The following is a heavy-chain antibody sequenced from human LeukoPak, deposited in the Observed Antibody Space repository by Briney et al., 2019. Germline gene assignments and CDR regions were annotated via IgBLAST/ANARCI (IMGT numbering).Heavy chain of an antibody. D-gene: IGHD3-10*01. CDR3: ARGRLGYYYGSGAWFDP. CDR1: GYTFTSYD. J-gene: IGHJ5*02. CDR2: MNPNSGNT. Sequence: ASVKVSCKASGYTFTSYDINWVRQATGQGLEWMGWMNPNSGNTGYAQKFQGRVTITRNTSISTAYMELNSLRSEDTAVYYCARGRLGYYYGSGAWFDPWGQGTLVTVSS. V-gene: IGHV1-8*03.